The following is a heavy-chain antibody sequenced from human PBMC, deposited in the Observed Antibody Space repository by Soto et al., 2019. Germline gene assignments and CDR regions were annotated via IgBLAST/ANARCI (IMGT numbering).Heavy chain of an antibody. V-gene: IGHV3-53*01. CDR1: GFTVSSNY. D-gene: IGHD5-18*01. Sequence: PGWSLRLSCAASGFTVSSNYMSWVRQAPGKGLEWVSVIYSGGSTYYADSVKGRFTISRDNSKNTLYLQMNSLRAEDTAVYYCARKLEYSYGDGYWGQGTLVTVSP. CDR3: ARKLEYSYGDGY. J-gene: IGHJ4*02. CDR2: IYSGGST.